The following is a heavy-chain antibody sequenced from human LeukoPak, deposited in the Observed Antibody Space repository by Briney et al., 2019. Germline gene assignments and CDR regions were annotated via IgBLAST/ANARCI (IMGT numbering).Heavy chain of an antibody. CDR3: ARDLIQSYYYYYMDV. CDR2: INPNSGGT. V-gene: IGHV1-2*02. D-gene: IGHD4-11*01. J-gene: IGHJ6*03. CDR1: GYTFTGYY. Sequence: ASVKVSCKASGYTFTGYYLHWVRQAPGQGFEWMGWINPNSGGTFYAQKFQGRVTMTRDTSISTVYMELNRLRSDDTAVYYCARDLIQSYYYYYMDVWGKGTTVTVSS.